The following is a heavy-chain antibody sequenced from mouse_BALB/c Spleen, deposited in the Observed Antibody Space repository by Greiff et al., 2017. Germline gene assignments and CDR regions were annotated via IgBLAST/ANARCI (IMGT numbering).Heavy chain of an antibody. CDR3: ARWGLAYYFDY. V-gene: IGHV5-17*02. D-gene: IGHD1-1*01. J-gene: IGHJ2*01. CDR2: ISSGSSTI. CDR1: GFTFSSFG. Sequence: EVKVEESGGGLVQPGGSRKLSCAASGFTFSSFGMHWVRQAPEKGLEWVAYISSGSSTIYYADTVKGRFTISRDNPKNTLFLQMTSLRSEDTAMYYCARWGLAYYFDYWGQGTTLTVSS.